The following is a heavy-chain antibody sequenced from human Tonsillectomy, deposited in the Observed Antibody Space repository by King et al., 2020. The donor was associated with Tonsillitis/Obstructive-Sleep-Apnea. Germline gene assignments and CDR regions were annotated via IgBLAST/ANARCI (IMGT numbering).Heavy chain of an antibody. V-gene: IGHV4-61*01. J-gene: IGHJ4*02. Sequence: VQLQESGPGLVKPSETLSLTCTVSGGSVSSGSYYWSWIRQPPGKGLDWIGYVYYSGSTNYNPSLKSRVTISVDTSKNQFSLKLSSVTAADTAVYYCAAQTLDFWSGNYYLDSWGQGTLVTVSS. CDR2: VYYSGST. CDR1: GGSVSSGSYY. CDR3: AAQTLDFWSGNYYLDS. D-gene: IGHD3-3*01.